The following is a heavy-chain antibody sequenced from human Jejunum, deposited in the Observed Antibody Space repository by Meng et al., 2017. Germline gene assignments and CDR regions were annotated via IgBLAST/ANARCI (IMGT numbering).Heavy chain of an antibody. CDR1: GYTFTSLD. V-gene: IGHV1-8*01. J-gene: IGHJ4*02. CDR3: ATSTSGGITPDLH. Sequence: QAWVRVKHPGASVKVSCKASGYTFTSLDINWVRQATGQGPEWMGWMSPNSGNTGYAQKFQGRVTMTRDTSINTAYMELSSLTSEDTAVYYCATSTSGGITPDLHWGQGTLVTVSS. D-gene: IGHD3-16*01. CDR2: MSPNSGNT.